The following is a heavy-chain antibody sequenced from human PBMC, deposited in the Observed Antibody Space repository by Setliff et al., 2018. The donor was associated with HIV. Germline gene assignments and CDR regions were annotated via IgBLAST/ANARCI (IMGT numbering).Heavy chain of an antibody. Sequence: SETLSLTCTVSGGSFTSSSYYWGWIRQPPGKGLEWIGSIYYSGNTYYNPSLKSRVTISEDRSRNQFSLRLSSVTAADTAIYYCARVPTSSWYVTTQRTKEYFHHWGQGTLVTVSS. V-gene: IGHV4-39*07. CDR2: IYYSGNT. CDR3: ARVPTSSWYVTTQRTKEYFHH. CDR1: GGSFTSSSYY. J-gene: IGHJ1*01. D-gene: IGHD6-13*01.